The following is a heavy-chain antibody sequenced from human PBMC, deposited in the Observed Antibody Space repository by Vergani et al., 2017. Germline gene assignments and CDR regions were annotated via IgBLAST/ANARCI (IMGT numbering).Heavy chain of an antibody. CDR1: GFTFSSYS. CDR3: ARDHRYSYGYVNYYGMDV. Sequence: EVQLVESGGGLVKPGGSLRLSCAASGFTFSSYSMNWVRQAPGKGLEWVSSISSSSSYIYYADSVKGRFTISRDNAKNSLYLQMNSLRAEDTAVYYCARDHRYSYGYVNYYGMDVWGQGTTVTVSS. D-gene: IGHD5-18*01. J-gene: IGHJ6*02. V-gene: IGHV3-21*01. CDR2: ISSSSSYI.